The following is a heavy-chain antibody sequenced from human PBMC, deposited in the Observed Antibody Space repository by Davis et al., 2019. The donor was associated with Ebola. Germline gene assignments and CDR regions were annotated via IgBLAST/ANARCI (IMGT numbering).Heavy chain of an antibody. J-gene: IGHJ6*02. D-gene: IGHD2-15*01. CDR2: IYPGDSDT. CDR1: GYSFTSYW. CDR3: ARFSSLLTFNYGMDV. Sequence: GESLKISCKGSGYSFTSYWIGWVRQMPGKGLEWMGIIYPGDSDTRYSPSFQGQVTISADKSISTAYLQWSSLKASDTAMYYCARFSSLLTFNYGMDVWGQGTTVTVSS. V-gene: IGHV5-51*01.